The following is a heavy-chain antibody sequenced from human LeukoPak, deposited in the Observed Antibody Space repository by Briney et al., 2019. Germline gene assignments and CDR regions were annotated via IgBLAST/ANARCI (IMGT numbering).Heavy chain of an antibody. CDR3: ARSPTLYFGADY. CDR2: IYYSGST. CDR1: GGSITSSSHY. Sequence: KPSETLSLTCSVSGGSITSSSHYWGWIRQSPEKGLEWIGSIYYSGSTYYNPSLRSRVTISVDTSKNQFSLKLSSVTAAGTAVYYCARSPTLYFGADYWGQGTLVTVSS. V-gene: IGHV4-39*07. J-gene: IGHJ4*02. D-gene: IGHD3-10*01.